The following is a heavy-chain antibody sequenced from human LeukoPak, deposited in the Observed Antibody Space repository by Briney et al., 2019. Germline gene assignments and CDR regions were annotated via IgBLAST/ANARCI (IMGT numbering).Heavy chain of an antibody. V-gene: IGHV3-30-3*01. D-gene: IGHD1-1*01. CDR3: ARDLSGHWTYDY. CDR1: GFTFRNYY. Sequence: GRSLRLSCAASGFTFRNYYMHWVRKAPGKGLEWVAVISLDGNNEYYADSVKGRFSLSRDNSMNTLYLQLNSLRTEDTAMYYCARDLSGHWTYDYWGQGTLVTVSS. J-gene: IGHJ4*01. CDR2: ISLDGNNE.